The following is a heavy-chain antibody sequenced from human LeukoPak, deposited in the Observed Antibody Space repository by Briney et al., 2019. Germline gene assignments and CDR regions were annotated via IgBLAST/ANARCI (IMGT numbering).Heavy chain of an antibody. Sequence: GASVKVSCKASGYTFTSDGISWVRQAPGQGLEWMGWISAYNGNTNYAQKLQGRVTMTTDTSTSTAYMELRSLRSDDTAVYYCAGHSRDYDYVWGSYWAFDIWGQGTVVTVSS. V-gene: IGHV1-18*01. J-gene: IGHJ3*02. D-gene: IGHD3-16*01. CDR2: ISAYNGNT. CDR3: AGHSRDYDYVWGSYWAFDI. CDR1: GYTFTSDG.